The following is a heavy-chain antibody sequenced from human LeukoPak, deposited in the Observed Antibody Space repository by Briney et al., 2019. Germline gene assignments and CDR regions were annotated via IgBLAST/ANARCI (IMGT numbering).Heavy chain of an antibody. Sequence: GGSLRLSCAASGFTFSSYWMSWVRQAPGKGLEWVANIKQDGSEKYYVDSVKGRFTISRDNAKNSLYLQMNSLRGEDTAVYYCAKDFRIGYSAHFDYWGQGALVTVSS. CDR2: IKQDGSEK. CDR1: GFTFSSYW. V-gene: IGHV3-7*03. CDR3: AKDFRIGYSAHFDY. J-gene: IGHJ4*02. D-gene: IGHD2-21*01.